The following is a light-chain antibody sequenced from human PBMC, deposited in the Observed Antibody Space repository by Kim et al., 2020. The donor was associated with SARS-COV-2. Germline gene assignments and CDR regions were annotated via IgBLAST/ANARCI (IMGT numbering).Light chain of an antibody. CDR1: NIGSKN. CDR2: RDS. J-gene: IGLJ2*01. CDR3: LVWDSSTVV. V-gene: IGLV3-9*01. Sequence: SYELTQPLSVSVALGQTARITCGGNNIGSKNVDWYQQKPGQAPVLVIYRDSNRPSGIPERFSGSNSGNTATLTISRAQAGDEADYYCLVWDSSTVVFGGGTQLTVL.